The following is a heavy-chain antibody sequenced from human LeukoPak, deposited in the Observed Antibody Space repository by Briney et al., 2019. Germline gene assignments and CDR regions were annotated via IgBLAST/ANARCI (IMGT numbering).Heavy chain of an antibody. J-gene: IGHJ6*03. Sequence: GGSLRLSCAASGFTFSSYWMSWVRQAPGKGLEWVANIKQDGSEKYYVDSVKGRFTISRDNAKNSLYLQMSSLRAEDTAVYYCARGPRFVGSYYYYYMDVWGQGTTVTVSS. CDR3: ARGPRFVGSYYYYYMDV. CDR1: GFTFSSYW. CDR2: IKQDGSEK. V-gene: IGHV3-7*01. D-gene: IGHD1-26*01.